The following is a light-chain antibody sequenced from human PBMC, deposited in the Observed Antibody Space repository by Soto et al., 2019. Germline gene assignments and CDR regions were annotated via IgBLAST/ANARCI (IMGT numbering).Light chain of an antibody. Sequence: EIVLTQSPGTLSLSPGERATLSCRASQSVSSSYLAWYQQKPGQAPRLLIYGASSRDTGIPDRFSGSGSGTEFTLTISRREPEDVSVYYCQQYGSSPMYTFGQGTKLEIK. J-gene: IGKJ2*01. V-gene: IGKV3-20*01. CDR2: GAS. CDR1: QSVSSSY. CDR3: QQYGSSPMYT.